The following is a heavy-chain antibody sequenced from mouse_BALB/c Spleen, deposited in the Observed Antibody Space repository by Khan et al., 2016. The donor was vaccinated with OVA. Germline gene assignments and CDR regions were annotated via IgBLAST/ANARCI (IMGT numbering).Heavy chain of an antibody. CDR2: ISYSGSP. J-gene: IGHJ4*01. Sequence: EVQLQESGPGLVKPSQSLSLTCTVTGYSITSNYAWNWIRQFPGNKLEWMGYISYSGSPNYNPYLKSRIPITRDTSKNPFFLQLNSVTTEDTTTYDCARGNYYGYAMDYWGQGTSITISS. CDR3: ARGNYYGYAMDY. D-gene: IGHD1-1*01. CDR1: GYSITSNYA. V-gene: IGHV3-2*02.